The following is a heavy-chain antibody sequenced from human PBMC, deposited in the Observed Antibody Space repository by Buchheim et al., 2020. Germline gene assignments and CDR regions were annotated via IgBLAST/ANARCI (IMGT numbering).Heavy chain of an antibody. CDR3: ARGPSPPYGDYRPDP. V-gene: IGHV4-34*01. J-gene: IGHJ5*02. CDR2: INHSGST. Sequence: QVQLQQWGAGLLKPSETLSLTCAVYGGSFSGYYWSWIRQPPGKGLEWIGEINHSGSTNYNPSLKGRVTISVDTSKNQFSLKLSSVTAADTAVYYCARGPSPPYGDYRPDPWGQGTL. D-gene: IGHD4-17*01. CDR1: GGSFSGYY.